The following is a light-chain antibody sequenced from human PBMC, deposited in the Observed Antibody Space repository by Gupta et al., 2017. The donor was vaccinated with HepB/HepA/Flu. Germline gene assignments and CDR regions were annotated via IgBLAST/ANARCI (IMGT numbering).Light chain of an antibody. Sequence: QMPPSPSSLSAFVGDRVTITCRASQSINTSLNGYQQKAGRAPKLLIYTAASLQSGVPSRFGGGGAETEGNRNIRSVQPEDFATSSGKPRYKTTRPCGEGTTGEV. CDR2: TAA. V-gene: IGKV1-39*01. J-gene: IGKJ4*01. CDR3: KPRYKTTRP. CDR1: QSINTS.